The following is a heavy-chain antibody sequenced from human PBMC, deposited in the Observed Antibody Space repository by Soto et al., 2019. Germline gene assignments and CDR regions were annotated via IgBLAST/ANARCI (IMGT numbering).Heavy chain of an antibody. V-gene: IGHV4-4*07. CDR1: GASMSSYH. CDR2: IHSSGST. J-gene: IGHJ5*02. D-gene: IGHD6-13*01. CDR3: ARDQGVAAAGITWFDP. Sequence: PSETLSLTCTFSGASMSSYHWSWIRQPAGKGLEWIGHIHSSGSTNYNPSLKSRVTMSVDTSKNQFSLRLMSLTAADTAVYYCARDQGVAAAGITWFDPWGQGSLVTVSS.